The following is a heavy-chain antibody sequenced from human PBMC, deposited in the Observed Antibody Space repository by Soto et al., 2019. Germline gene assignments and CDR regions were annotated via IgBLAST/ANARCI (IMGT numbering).Heavy chain of an antibody. CDR2: INAGNGNT. Sequence: ASVKVSCKASGYTFTSYAMHWVRQAPGQRLEWMGWINAGNGNTKYSQKFQGRVTITRDTSASTAYMELSSLRSEDTAVYYCARDVYYDILTGPNYFDFCCQGPLVTVS. CDR1: GYTFTSYA. D-gene: IGHD3-9*01. J-gene: IGHJ4*02. V-gene: IGHV1-3*01. CDR3: ARDVYYDILTGPNYFDF.